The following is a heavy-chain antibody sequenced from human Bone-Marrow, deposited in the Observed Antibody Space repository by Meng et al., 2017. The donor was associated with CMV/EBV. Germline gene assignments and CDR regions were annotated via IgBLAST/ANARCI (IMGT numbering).Heavy chain of an antibody. CDR1: GFTFSNYA. D-gene: IGHD2/OR15-2a*01. CDR2: ISGTGGTT. J-gene: IGHJ4*02. Sequence: GESLKISCAASGFTFSNYAMTWVRQAPGKGLEWVSFISGTGGTTNSADSVKGRFSISRDNSKNSLYLQMNNLRADDTAVYYCVKWGGGDSTATDWGPGNLVTVSS. CDR3: VKWGGGDSTATD. V-gene: IGHV3-23*01.